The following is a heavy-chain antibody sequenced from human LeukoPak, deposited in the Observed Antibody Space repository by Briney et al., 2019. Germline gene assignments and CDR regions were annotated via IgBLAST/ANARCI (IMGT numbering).Heavy chain of an antibody. D-gene: IGHD6-13*01. CDR2: INTDGSST. V-gene: IGHV3-74*01. CDR3: ANGAAASYRGED. J-gene: IGHJ4*02. CDR1: GFTFSSYW. Sequence: QPGGSLRLSCAASGFTFSSYWMHWVRQAPGKGLVWVSRINTDGSSTSYADSVKGRFTISRDNAKNTLYLQMNSLRAEDTAVYYCANGAAASYRGEDWGQGTLVTVSS.